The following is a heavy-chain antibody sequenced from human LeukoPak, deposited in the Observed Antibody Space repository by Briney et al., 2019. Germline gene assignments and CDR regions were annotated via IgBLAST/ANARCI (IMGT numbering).Heavy chain of an antibody. J-gene: IGHJ5*02. CDR2: IIPILGIA. Sequence: SVKVCCKASGGTFSSYTVSWVRQAPGQGLEWMGRIIPILGIANYAQKFQGRVTITADKSTSTAYMELSSLRSEDTAVYYCARYVVVPAANQGGNWFDPWGQGTLVTVSS. V-gene: IGHV1-69*02. D-gene: IGHD2-2*01. CDR1: GGTFSSYT. CDR3: ARYVVVPAANQGGNWFDP.